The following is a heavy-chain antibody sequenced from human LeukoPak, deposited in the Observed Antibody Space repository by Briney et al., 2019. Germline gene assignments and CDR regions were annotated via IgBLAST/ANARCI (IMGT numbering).Heavy chain of an antibody. J-gene: IGHJ4*02. Sequence: GGSLRLSCAASGFTFDDYAMHWVRQAPGKGLEWVSGISWNSGSIGYADSVKGRFTISRDNAKNSLYLQMNSLRAEDMALYYCAKGYCSSTSCYVDYWGQRTLVTVSS. CDR2: ISWNSGSI. CDR1: GFTFDDYA. V-gene: IGHV3-9*03. CDR3: AKGYCSSTSCYVDY. D-gene: IGHD2-2*01.